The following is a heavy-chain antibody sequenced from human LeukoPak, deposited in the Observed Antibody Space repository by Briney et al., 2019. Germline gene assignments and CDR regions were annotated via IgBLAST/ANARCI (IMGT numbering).Heavy chain of an antibody. CDR1: GFTFSSHW. Sequence: GGSLRLSCAVSGFTFSSHWMHWVRQAPGKGLVWVSRINHDGSDTIYADSVKGRFTISRDNSKNTLYLQMNSLRAEDTAVYYCAKDLTGGNYYLDYWGQGTLVTVSS. V-gene: IGHV3-74*01. CDR2: INHDGSDT. D-gene: IGHD1-26*01. J-gene: IGHJ4*02. CDR3: AKDLTGGNYYLDY.